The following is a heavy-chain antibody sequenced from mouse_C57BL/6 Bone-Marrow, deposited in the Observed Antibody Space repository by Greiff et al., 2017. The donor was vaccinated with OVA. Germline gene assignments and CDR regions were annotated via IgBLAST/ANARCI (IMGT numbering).Heavy chain of an antibody. J-gene: IGHJ2*01. CDR1: GYTFTSYW. CDR2: INPSNGGT. V-gene: IGHV1-53*01. D-gene: IGHD1-1*01. Sequence: QVQLKQPGTELVKPGASVKLSCKASGYTFTSYWMHWVKQRPGQGLEWIGNINPSNGGTNYNEKFTSKAPLTVANSSSTAYMQLSRLTSEDSAVYYCARASLITTVVEWYYFDYWGQGTTLTVSS. CDR3: ARASLITTVVEWYYFDY.